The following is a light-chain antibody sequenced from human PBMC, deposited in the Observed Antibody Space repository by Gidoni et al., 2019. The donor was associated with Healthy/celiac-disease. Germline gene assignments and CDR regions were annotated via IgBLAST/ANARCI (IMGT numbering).Light chain of an antibody. V-gene: IGKV1-5*01. J-gene: IGKJ1*01. CDR1: QSISSW. Sequence: GDRVTITCRASQSISSWLAWYQQKPGKAPKLLIYDASSLESGVPSRFSGSGSGPEFTLTISSLQPDDFATYYCQQYNSYPWTFGQXTKVEIK. CDR2: DAS. CDR3: QQYNSYPWT.